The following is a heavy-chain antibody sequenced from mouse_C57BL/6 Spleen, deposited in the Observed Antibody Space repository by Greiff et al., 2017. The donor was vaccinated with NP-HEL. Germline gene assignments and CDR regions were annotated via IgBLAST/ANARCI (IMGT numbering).Heavy chain of an antibody. Sequence: QVQLQQSGAELVRPGASVKLSCKASGYTFTDYYINWVKQRPGQGLEWIARIYPGSGNTYYNEKFKGKATLTAEKSSSTAYMQLSSLTSEDSAVYFCARCPYYYGSSHRYFDVWGTGTTVTVSS. CDR1: GYTFTDYY. D-gene: IGHD1-1*01. CDR2: IYPGSGNT. J-gene: IGHJ1*03. CDR3: ARCPYYYGSSHRYFDV. V-gene: IGHV1-76*01.